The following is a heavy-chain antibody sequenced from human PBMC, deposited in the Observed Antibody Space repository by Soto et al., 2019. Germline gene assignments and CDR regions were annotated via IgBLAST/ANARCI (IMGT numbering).Heavy chain of an antibody. CDR1: GGSISSGDYY. V-gene: IGHV4-30-4*01. J-gene: IGHJ4*02. CDR2: IYYSGST. Sequence: SETLSLTCTVSGGSISSGDYYWSWIRQPPGKGLEWIGYIYYSGSTYYNPSLKSRVTISVDTSKNQFSLKLSSVTAADTAGYYCARYSSSWYNVFDYWGQGTLVTVSS. D-gene: IGHD6-13*01. CDR3: ARYSSSWYNVFDY.